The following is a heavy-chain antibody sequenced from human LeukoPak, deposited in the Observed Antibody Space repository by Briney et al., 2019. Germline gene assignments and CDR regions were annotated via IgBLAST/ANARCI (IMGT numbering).Heavy chain of an antibody. CDR3: ARIAVAGTKTYYFDY. CDR1: GYTFTSYG. J-gene: IGHJ4*02. V-gene: IGHV1-18*04. Sequence: ASVKVSCKASGYTFTSYGISWVRQAPGQGLEWMGWISAYNGNTNYAQKLQGRVTTTTDTSTSTAYMELRSLRSDDTAVYYRARIAVAGTKTYYFDYWGQGTLVTVSS. CDR2: ISAYNGNT. D-gene: IGHD6-19*01.